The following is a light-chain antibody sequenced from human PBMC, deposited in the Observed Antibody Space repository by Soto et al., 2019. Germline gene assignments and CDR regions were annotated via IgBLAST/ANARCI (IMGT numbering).Light chain of an antibody. J-gene: IGKJ1*01. V-gene: IGKV3-15*01. Sequence: EIVVTQSPATLSVSPVERATFSCMASQSVRSNLAWYQQKPGQAPRLLIYGASTRATGIPARFSGSGSGTDFTLTITRLEPEDFAVYYCQQYGGSVPWTFGQGTKVDIK. CDR3: QQYGGSVPWT. CDR1: QSVRSN. CDR2: GAS.